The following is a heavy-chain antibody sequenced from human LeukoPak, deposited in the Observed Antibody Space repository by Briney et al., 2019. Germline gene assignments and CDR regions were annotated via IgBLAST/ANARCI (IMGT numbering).Heavy chain of an antibody. CDR1: GYSISSGYY. D-gene: IGHD4-11*01. CDR3: ASRLPTTVTTGDSTDY. Sequence: PSETLSLTCAVSGYSISSGYYWGWIRQPPGKGLEWIGSIYHSGSTYYNPSLKSRVTISVDMSKNQFSLKLSSVIAADTAVYYCASRLPTTVTTGDSTDYWGQGTLVTVSS. CDR2: IYHSGST. J-gene: IGHJ4*02. V-gene: IGHV4-38-2*01.